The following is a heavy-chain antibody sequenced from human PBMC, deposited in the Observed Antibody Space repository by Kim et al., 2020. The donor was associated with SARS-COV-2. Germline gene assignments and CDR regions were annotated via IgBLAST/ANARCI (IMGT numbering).Heavy chain of an antibody. CDR1: GFTFSSYA. CDR3: AKDSIGRLRYFDWQDAVGPDY. D-gene: IGHD3-9*01. Sequence: GGSLRLSCAASGFTFSSYAMSWVRQAPGKGLEWVSAISGSGGSTYYADSVKGRFTISRDNSKNTLYLQMNSLRAEDTAVYYCAKDSIGRLRYFDWQDAVGPDYWGQGTLVTVSS. CDR2: ISGSGGST. J-gene: IGHJ4*02. V-gene: IGHV3-23*01.